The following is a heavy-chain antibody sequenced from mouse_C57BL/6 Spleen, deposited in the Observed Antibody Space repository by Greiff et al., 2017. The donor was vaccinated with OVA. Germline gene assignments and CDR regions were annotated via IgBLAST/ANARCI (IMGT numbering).Heavy chain of an antibody. CDR1: GYTFTSYW. V-gene: IGHV1-74*01. Sequence: QVQLQQPGAELVKPGASVKVSCKASGYTFTSYWMHWVKQRPGQGLEWIGRIHPSDSDTNYNQQFKGKATLTVDKSSSPAYIQLSSLTSEDSAGYDGAKADYDGGVLAMDYWGQGTSVTVSS. D-gene: IGHD2-4*01. J-gene: IGHJ4*01. CDR2: IHPSDSDT. CDR3: AKADYDGGVLAMDY.